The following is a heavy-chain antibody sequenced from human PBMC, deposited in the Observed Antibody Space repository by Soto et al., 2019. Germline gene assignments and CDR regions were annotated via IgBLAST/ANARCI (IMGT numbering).Heavy chain of an antibody. D-gene: IGHD3-9*01. V-gene: IGHV3-23*01. J-gene: IGHJ4*02. CDR2: ISGSGGST. Sequence: GGSLRLSCAASGFTFSNYAMSWVRQAPGKGLEWVSGISGSGGSTYYADSVKGRFTISRDSSKNTLYLQMNSLRAEDTAVYYCAKRPRFDWFPQNIDYWGQGTLVTVSS. CDR3: AKRPRFDWFPQNIDY. CDR1: GFTFSNYA.